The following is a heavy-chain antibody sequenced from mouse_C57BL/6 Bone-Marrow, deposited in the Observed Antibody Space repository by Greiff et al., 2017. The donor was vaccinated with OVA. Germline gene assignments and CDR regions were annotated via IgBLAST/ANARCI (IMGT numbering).Heavy chain of an antibody. CDR3: AREGGNSNFYAMDY. J-gene: IGHJ4*01. V-gene: IGHV1-19*01. CDR1: GYTFTDYY. Sequence: EVKLVESGPVLVKPGASVKMSCKASGYTFTDYYMNWVKQSHGKSLEWIGVINPYNGGTSYNQKFKGKATLTVDKSSSTAYMELNSLTSEDSAVYYCAREGGNSNFYAMDYWGQGTSVTVSS. CDR2: INPYNGGT. D-gene: IGHD2-5*01.